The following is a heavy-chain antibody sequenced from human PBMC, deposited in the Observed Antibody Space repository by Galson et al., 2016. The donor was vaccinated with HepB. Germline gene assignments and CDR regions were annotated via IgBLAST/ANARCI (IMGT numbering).Heavy chain of an antibody. CDR2: ISHDGANK. Sequence: SLRLSCAASGFSFTNFAFHWVRQAPGKGLEWVAVISHDGANKYYADSVKGRFIFSRDNSKNTVYLQMTSVRADDTAVYYCVRDQSSVGWELLVYCGQGTLVTVSS. V-gene: IGHV3-30-3*01. J-gene: IGHJ4*02. CDR3: VRDQSSVGWELLVY. D-gene: IGHD1-26*01. CDR1: GFSFTNFA.